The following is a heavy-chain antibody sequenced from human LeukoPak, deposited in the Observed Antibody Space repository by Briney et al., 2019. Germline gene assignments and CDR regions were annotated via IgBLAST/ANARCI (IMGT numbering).Heavy chain of an antibody. V-gene: IGHV1-2*02. Sequence: ASVKVSCKASGYTFTDYYMHWVRQAPGQGLEWMGWINPNSGGTHYPQEFQGRVTMTRDTSISTAYMDLSGLRSDDTAVYYCARAAEKSNTHFDYLGQGTLVTVSS. J-gene: IGHJ4*02. CDR2: INPNSGGT. CDR1: GYTFTDYY. CDR3: ARAAEKSNTHFDY.